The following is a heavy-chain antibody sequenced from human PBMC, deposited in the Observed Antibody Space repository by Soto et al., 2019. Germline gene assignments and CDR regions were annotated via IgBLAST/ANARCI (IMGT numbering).Heavy chain of an antibody. J-gene: IGHJ4*02. Sequence: SGWSLRLSCAASGFTFSSYGMHWVRQAPGKGLEWVAVISYDGSNKYYADSVKGRFTISRDNSKNTLYLQMNSLRAEDTAVYYCALRGYSYELDYWGQGTMVTVSS. D-gene: IGHD5-18*01. V-gene: IGHV3-30*03. CDR3: ALRGYSYELDY. CDR2: ISYDGSNK. CDR1: GFTFSSYG.